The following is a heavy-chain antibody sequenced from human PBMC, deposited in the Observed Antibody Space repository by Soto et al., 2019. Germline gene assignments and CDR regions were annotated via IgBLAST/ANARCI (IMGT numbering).Heavy chain of an antibody. CDR2: ISGYSGHT. J-gene: IGHJ4*02. Sequence: QVQLVKSGAEVKKPGASVKVSCKASGYTFSIYGISWVRQAPGQGLEWMGWISGYSGHTYYAQKFQGRVTMTTDTSTNTVYMELRSLRSDDTAVYYCAREWDNKSEHSSGWYDDFWGQGTLVTVSS. CDR1: GYTFSIYG. CDR3: AREWDNKSEHSSGWYDDF. V-gene: IGHV1-18*01. D-gene: IGHD6-19*01.